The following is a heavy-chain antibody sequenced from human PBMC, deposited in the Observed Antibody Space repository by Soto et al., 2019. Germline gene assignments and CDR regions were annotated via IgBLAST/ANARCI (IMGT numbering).Heavy chain of an antibody. V-gene: IGHV3-30*18. D-gene: IGHD3-3*01. CDR1: GFTFSSYG. CDR3: AKVNHDFLDAFDI. J-gene: IGHJ3*02. Sequence: QVQLVESGGGVVQPGRSLRLSCAASGFTFSSYGMHWVRQAPGKGLEWVAVISYDGSNKYYADSVKGRFTISRDNSKNTLYLQMNSLRAEDTAVYYCAKVNHDFLDAFDIWGQGTMVTVSS. CDR2: ISYDGSNK.